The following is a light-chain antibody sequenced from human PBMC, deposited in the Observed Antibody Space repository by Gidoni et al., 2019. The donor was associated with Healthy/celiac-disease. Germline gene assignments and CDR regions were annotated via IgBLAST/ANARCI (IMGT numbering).Light chain of an antibody. Sequence: EIVLTQSPATLSLSPGERATSSCRASQSVSSDLTWHQQQPDQAPMLLIYDSSNSATGTPARFSGSGSGTDFTLTISSLDPEDVAVYYCQQRSNWPITFGQGTRLEIK. CDR3: QQRSNWPIT. J-gene: IGKJ5*01. CDR1: QSVSSD. CDR2: DSS. V-gene: IGKV3-11*01.